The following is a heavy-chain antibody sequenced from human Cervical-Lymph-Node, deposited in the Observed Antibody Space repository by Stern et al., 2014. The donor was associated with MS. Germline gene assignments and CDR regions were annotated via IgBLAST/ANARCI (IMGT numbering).Heavy chain of an antibody. V-gene: IGHV1-18*01. CDR1: GYTFTSLG. CDR2: ISAYNGNT. D-gene: IGHD5-24*01. CDR3: ASGSLEGFDP. J-gene: IGHJ5*02. Sequence: VQLLESGAEVKKPGASVKVSCKASGYTFTSLGISWVRQAPGQGLEWMGWISAYNGNTTYAQELQGRVTLTTDTSTTTAYMELRSLTSDDTAVYYCASGSLEGFDPWGQGTLVTVSS.